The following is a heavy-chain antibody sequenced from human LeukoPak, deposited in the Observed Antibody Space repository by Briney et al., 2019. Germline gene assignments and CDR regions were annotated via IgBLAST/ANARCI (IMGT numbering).Heavy chain of an antibody. V-gene: IGHV3-7*01. CDR3: ARVATVTTGGGIDY. Sequence: PGGSLRLSCAASGFTFSSYWMTWVRQAPGKGLEWVANIKPDGSEKYYVDSVKGRFTISRDNAKNSLYLQMNSLRAEDTAVYYCARVATVTTGGGIDYWGQGTLVTVSS. CDR1: GFTFSSYW. D-gene: IGHD4-11*01. J-gene: IGHJ4*02. CDR2: IKPDGSEK.